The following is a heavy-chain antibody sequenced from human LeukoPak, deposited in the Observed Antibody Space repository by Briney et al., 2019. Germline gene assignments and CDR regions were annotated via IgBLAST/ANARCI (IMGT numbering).Heavy chain of an antibody. CDR3: ARGAERGYCSGGSCYSTFDC. D-gene: IGHD2-15*01. CDR2: IYTTGST. J-gene: IGHJ4*02. CDR1: GGSISSSSYY. V-gene: IGHV4-61*02. Sequence: SETLSLTCTVSGGSISSSSYYWSWIRQPAGKGLEWIGRIYTTGSTNYNPSLKSRVTMSVDTSKNQFSLKLSSVTAADTAIYYCARGAERGYCSGGSCYSTFDCWGQGTLVTVSS.